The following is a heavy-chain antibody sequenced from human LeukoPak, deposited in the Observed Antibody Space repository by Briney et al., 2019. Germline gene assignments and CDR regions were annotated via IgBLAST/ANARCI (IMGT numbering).Heavy chain of an antibody. V-gene: IGHV3-23*01. D-gene: IGHD6-13*01. Sequence: PGGALRLSCTAPEFPFSDYAMSWGRQAPEKGLEWVSAISSSGGRTYYGDSVKGRFTISRDTFKKTLYLQMNSLRAGDTAVYYCAKGLHLAAADYWGQGTLVTVSS. CDR1: EFPFSDYA. J-gene: IGHJ4*02. CDR3: AKGLHLAAADY. CDR2: ISSSGGRT.